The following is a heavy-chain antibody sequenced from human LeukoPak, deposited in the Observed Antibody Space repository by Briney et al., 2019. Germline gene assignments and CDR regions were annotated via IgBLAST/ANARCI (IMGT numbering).Heavy chain of an antibody. J-gene: IGHJ4*02. CDR3: ARRYCIGGNCRYSDY. V-gene: IGHV3-72*01. Sequence: GGSLRLSCAASGFTLSDQYMDWVRQAPGKGREWVGRTTNKANSYTTEYAASVKGRFTISRDDSKNPLYLQMNSLKTEDTAVYYCARRYCIGGNCRYSDYWGQGTLVTVSS. D-gene: IGHD2-15*01. CDR1: GFTLSDQY. CDR2: TTNKANSYTT.